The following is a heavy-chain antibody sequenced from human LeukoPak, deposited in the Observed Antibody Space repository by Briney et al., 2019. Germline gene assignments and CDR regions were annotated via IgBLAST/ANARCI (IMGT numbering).Heavy chain of an antibody. J-gene: IGHJ4*02. CDR3: ARESAAAGAD. CDR2: INSDWRRR. CDR1: GFTFRSSW. Sequence: PGGSLRLSCAASGFTFRSSWMHWVRQAPGKGLVGVSRINSDWRRRGYAASVKGRFTISRDNAKNTLYLQMNSLRAEDTAVYFCARESAAAGADWGQGTLVTVSS. V-gene: IGHV3-74*01. D-gene: IGHD6-13*01.